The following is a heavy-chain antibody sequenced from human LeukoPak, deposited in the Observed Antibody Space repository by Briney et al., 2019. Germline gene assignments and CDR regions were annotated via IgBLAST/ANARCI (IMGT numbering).Heavy chain of an antibody. CDR3: ARHVRVVWFGELFGFYMDV. CDR2: IYYSGNT. V-gene: IGHV4-39*01. Sequence: SETLSLTCTVSGGYISSSDYYWGWVRQPPGKGLEWIGSIYYSGNTFYNPSLKSRVTISGDTSMSHFSLKLSSVTAADTAVYYCARHVRVVWFGELFGFYMDVWGKGTTVTISS. CDR1: GGYISSSDYY. D-gene: IGHD3-10*01. J-gene: IGHJ6*03.